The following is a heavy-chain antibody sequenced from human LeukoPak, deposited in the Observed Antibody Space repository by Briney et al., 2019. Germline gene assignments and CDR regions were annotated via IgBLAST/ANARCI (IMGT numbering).Heavy chain of an antibody. CDR2: ISGYNGNT. CDR1: GYTFTNYH. Sequence: ASVKVSCKASGYTFTNYHITWARQAPGQGLEWMRWISGYNGNTNYAQKLQGRVTMTTDTSTSTAYMELRSLRSDDTAMYYCARVSPHRKISYGYQNWFDPWGQGTLVTVSS. J-gene: IGHJ5*02. D-gene: IGHD5-18*01. CDR3: ARVSPHRKISYGYQNWFDP. V-gene: IGHV1-18*01.